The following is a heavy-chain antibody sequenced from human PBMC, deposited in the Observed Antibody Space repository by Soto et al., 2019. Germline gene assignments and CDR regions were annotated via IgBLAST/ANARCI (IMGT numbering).Heavy chain of an antibody. CDR3: AVCSTTGCPFAFDI. CDR2: IYHTGST. J-gene: IGHJ3*02. V-gene: IGHV4-4*02. D-gene: IGHD2-2*01. Sequence: LETLSLTCDVPGGSSSSYHWWSWVRQPPGKGLEWVGEIYHTGSTNYNPSLKSRVTFSVDKSKNQFPLNLNSVTAADTAVYYCAVCSTTGCPFAFDIWGQGTMVTVSS. CDR1: GGSSSSYHW.